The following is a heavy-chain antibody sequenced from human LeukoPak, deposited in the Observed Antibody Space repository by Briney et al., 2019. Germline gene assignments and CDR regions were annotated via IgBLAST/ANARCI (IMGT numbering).Heavy chain of an antibody. V-gene: IGHV4-61*01. J-gene: IGHJ5*02. CDR1: GDSVSSGSYD. CDR2: IYYSGST. Sequence: SETLSLTCTVAGDSVSSGSYDWGWIRQPPGKGLEWIGYIYYSGSTKYNPSLKSRVTISVDTSKNQFSLKLSSVTAADTAVYYCARDSGGVTNWFDPWGQGTLVTVSS. D-gene: IGHD3-10*01. CDR3: ARDSGGVTNWFDP.